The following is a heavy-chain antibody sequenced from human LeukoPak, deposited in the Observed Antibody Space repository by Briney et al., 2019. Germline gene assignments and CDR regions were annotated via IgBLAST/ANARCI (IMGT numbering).Heavy chain of an antibody. Sequence: GGSLRLSCAPSGFIFSSSAMSWVRQAPGKGLEWVSAISGSGGSTYYADSVKGRFTISRDNSKNTLYLQMNSLRAEDTAVYYCAKDLRVVKAPDYFDYWGQGTLVTVSS. CDR2: ISGSGGST. V-gene: IGHV3-23*01. CDR3: AKDLRVVKAPDYFDY. D-gene: IGHD3-22*01. J-gene: IGHJ4*02. CDR1: GFIFSSSA.